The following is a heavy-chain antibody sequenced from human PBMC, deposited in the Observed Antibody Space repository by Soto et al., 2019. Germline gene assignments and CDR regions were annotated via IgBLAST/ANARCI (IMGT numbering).Heavy chain of an antibody. CDR3: ANMAPGPLISAY. CDR1: GFSLTTRGVG. D-gene: IGHD3-3*02. J-gene: IGHJ4*02. V-gene: IGHV2-5*02. CDR2: IYWDHDK. Sequence: QFTLKESGPTVMKPTQTLTLTCTFSGFSLTTRGVGVAWIRQPPGQALEWLGVIYWDHDKRYRPSLTDRLTITTDTSNPQVVLPLTTMDPVDTATYYCANMAPGPLISAYWRPGTPVTVSS.